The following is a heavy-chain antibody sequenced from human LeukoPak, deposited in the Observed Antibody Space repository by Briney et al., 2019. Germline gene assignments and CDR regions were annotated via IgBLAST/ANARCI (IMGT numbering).Heavy chain of an antibody. D-gene: IGHD3-22*01. CDR2: INPNSGGT. Sequence: ASVKVSCKASGYTFTGYYMHWVRQAPGQGLEWMGWINPNSGGTNYAQKFQGRVTITRDTSISTAYMELSRLRSDDTAVYYCASYYYDSSGYSDYFDYWGQGTLVTVSS. V-gene: IGHV1-2*02. J-gene: IGHJ4*02. CDR1: GYTFTGYY. CDR3: ASYYYDSSGYSDYFDY.